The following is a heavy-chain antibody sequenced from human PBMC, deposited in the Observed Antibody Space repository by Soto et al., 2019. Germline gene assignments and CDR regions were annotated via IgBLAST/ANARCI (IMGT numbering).Heavy chain of an antibody. D-gene: IGHD1-1*01. V-gene: IGHV3-7*01. CDR2: IKQDGSEK. Sequence: EVQLVESGGGLVQPGGSLRLSCAASGFTFSSYWMSWVRQAPGKGLEWVANIKQDGSEKYYVDSVKGRFTISRDNAKNSLYLQMNSWRAEDTAVYYCARVAGTTSHYYYYYMDVWGKGTTVTVSS. CDR1: GFTFSSYW. J-gene: IGHJ6*03. CDR3: ARVAGTTSHYYYYYMDV.